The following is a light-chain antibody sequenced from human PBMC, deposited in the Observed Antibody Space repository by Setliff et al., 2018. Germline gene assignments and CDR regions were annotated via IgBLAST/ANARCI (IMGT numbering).Light chain of an antibody. CDR1: SSNIGNNY. Sequence: QSVLAQPPSVSAAPGQKVTISCSGSSSNIGNNYVSWYQQLPGAAPKLLIYDNNRPSGIPDRFSGSKSGTSATLGITGLQTGDEADYYCGAWDRSLSVYVFGTGTKVTVL. J-gene: IGLJ1*01. V-gene: IGLV1-51*01. CDR3: GAWDRSLSVYV. CDR2: DNN.